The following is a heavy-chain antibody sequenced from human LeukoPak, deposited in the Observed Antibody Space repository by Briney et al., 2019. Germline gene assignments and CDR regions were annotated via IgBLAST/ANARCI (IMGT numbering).Heavy chain of an antibody. J-gene: IGHJ4*02. Sequence: GGSLRLSCAASGFTVSSNYMSWVRQAPGKGLEWVSVIYSGGSTYYADSVKGRFTISRDNSKNTLYLQMNSLRAEDTAVYYCAKETGYSSGWNYFDYWGQGTLVTVSS. CDR2: IYSGGST. D-gene: IGHD6-19*01. CDR3: AKETGYSSGWNYFDY. CDR1: GFTVSSNY. V-gene: IGHV3-53*01.